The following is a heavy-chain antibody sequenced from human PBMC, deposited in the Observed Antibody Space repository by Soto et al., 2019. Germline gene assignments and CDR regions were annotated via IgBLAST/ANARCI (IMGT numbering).Heavy chain of an antibody. V-gene: IGHV3-23*01. CDR3: ASLYNWNYYYYGMDV. CDR2: ISGSGGST. Sequence: VQLLESGGGLVQPGGSLRLSCAASGFTFSSYAMSWVRQAPGKGLEWVSAISGSGGSTYYADSVKGRFTISRDNSKNTLYLQMNSLRAEDTAVYYCASLYNWNYYYYGMDVWGQGTTVTVSS. D-gene: IGHD1-20*01. CDR1: GFTFSSYA. J-gene: IGHJ6*02.